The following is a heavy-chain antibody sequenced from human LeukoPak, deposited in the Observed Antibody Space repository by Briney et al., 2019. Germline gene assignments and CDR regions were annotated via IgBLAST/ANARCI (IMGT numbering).Heavy chain of an antibody. CDR3: ARVWRIVARHGTFDI. J-gene: IGHJ3*02. CDR1: GFSFNDYC. CDR2: IKEDGGER. Sequence: GGSLRLSCTASGFSFNDYCMSWVRQAPGKGLEWVANIKEDGGERYYVDSVKGRFTISRDNAKNSLYLQMNSLRAEDTAVYYCARVWRIVARHGTFDIWGQGTMVTVSS. V-gene: IGHV3-7*02. D-gene: IGHD6-6*01.